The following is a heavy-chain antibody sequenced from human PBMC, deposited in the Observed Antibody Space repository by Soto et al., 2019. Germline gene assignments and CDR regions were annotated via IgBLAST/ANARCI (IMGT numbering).Heavy chain of an antibody. CDR2: STTDGSTI. D-gene: IGHD3-16*02. J-gene: IGHJ4*02. V-gene: IGHV3-74*01. Sequence: EVQLVESGGGLVQPGGSLRLSCAASGFTFSTYWMHLVRQAPGKGLVWVSRSTTDGSTINYAASVKGRFTISSDNARNTLYRQMNSRRGEVTAVYYCARAGSYRFDYGGQGPLVTVSS. CDR1: GFTFSTYW. CDR3: ARAGSYRFDY.